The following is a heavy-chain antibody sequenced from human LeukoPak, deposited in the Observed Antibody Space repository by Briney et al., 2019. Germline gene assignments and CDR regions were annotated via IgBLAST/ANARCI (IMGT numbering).Heavy chain of an antibody. D-gene: IGHD5-24*01. CDR2: IYYSGST. Sequence: SETLSLTCTVSGGSISSGGYYWSWIRQHPGKGLEWIGYIYYSGSTYYNPSLKSRVTISVDTSKNQFSLKLSSVTAADTAVYYCARTSSRQMEVDYWGQGTLVTVSS. J-gene: IGHJ4*02. CDR1: GGSISSGGYY. V-gene: IGHV4-31*03. CDR3: ARTSSRQMEVDY.